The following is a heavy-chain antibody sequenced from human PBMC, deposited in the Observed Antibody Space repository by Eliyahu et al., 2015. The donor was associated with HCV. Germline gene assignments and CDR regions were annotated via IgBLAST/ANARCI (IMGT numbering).Heavy chain of an antibody. CDR3: AKELLGYSSSWYYFDY. J-gene: IGHJ4*02. Sequence: EVQLLESGGGLVQPGGSLRLSCAASGFPFSXYAMSWVRQAPGKGLEWVSAISGSGGSTYYADSVKGRFTISRDNSKNTLYLQMNSLRAEDTAVYYCAKELLGYSSSWYYFDYWGQGTLVTVSS. V-gene: IGHV3-23*01. CDR1: GFPFSXYA. D-gene: IGHD6-13*01. CDR2: ISGSGGST.